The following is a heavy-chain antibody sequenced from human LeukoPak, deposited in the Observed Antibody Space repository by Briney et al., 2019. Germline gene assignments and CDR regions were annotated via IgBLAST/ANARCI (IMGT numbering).Heavy chain of an antibody. D-gene: IGHD3-16*01. CDR2: IWYDGSNK. CDR1: RFTFSSYG. CDR3: ARDDRGGYYFDY. J-gene: IGHJ4*02. V-gene: IGHV3-33*01. Sequence: GGSLRRSCAATRFTFSSYGMNWVRKAPGKRLEWVEVIWYDGSNKYYADSVKGRFTISRDNSKNTLYLQMNSLRAEDTAVYYCARDDRGGYYFDYWGQGTLVTVSA.